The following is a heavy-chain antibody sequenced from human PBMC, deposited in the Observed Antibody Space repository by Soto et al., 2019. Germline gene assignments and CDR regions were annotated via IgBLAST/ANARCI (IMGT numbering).Heavy chain of an antibody. CDR3: ASGHGSYRES. V-gene: IGHV1-18*01. Sequence: QVQLVQSGAEVKKPGASVKVSCKASGYTLSNYGITWVRQAPGQGLEWMGWINVYNGNTNYAQKLQGRVTMTAATCTSAANMELRSMTSADRAVYYCASGHGSYRESWGQGTLFTVSS. CDR1: GYTLSNYG. J-gene: IGHJ5*02. D-gene: IGHD1-26*01. CDR2: INVYNGNT.